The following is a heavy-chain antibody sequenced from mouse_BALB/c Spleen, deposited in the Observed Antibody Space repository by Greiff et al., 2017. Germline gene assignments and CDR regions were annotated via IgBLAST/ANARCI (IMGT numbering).Heavy chain of an antibody. D-gene: IGHD4-1*01. J-gene: IGHJ4*01. V-gene: IGHV14-1*02. Sequence: VQLKQSGAELVRPGALVKLSCKASGFNIKDYYMHWVKQRPEQGLEWIGWIDPENGNTIYDPKFQGKASITADTSSNTAYLQLSSLTSEDTAVYYCARSLTGTRAMDYWGQGTSVTVSS. CDR3: ARSLTGTRAMDY. CDR1: GFNIKDYY. CDR2: IDPENGNT.